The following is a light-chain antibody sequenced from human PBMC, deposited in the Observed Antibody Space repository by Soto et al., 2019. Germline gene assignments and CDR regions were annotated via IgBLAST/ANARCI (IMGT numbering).Light chain of an antibody. CDR1: QSVTSTY. J-gene: IGKJ5*01. CDR3: QQYVSPPIT. CDR2: GAS. V-gene: IGKV3-20*01. Sequence: EIVLTQSPGTLSLSPGERATLSCRASQSVTSTYLGWYQQKPGQAPSLLIYGASSRATGIPDRFSGSGSGTDFTLTISRLEPEDFAVYYCQQYVSPPITFGQ.